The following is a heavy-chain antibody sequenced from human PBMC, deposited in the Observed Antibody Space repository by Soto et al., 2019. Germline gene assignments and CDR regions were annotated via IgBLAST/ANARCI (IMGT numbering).Heavy chain of an antibody. CDR3: AIFRTVTTPFDY. D-gene: IGHD4-17*01. CDR2: ISWNSGNI. J-gene: IGHJ4*02. CDR1: GFSFDEYA. V-gene: IGHV3-9*01. Sequence: EVQLVESGGGLVQPGRSLRLSCAASGFSFDEYAMHWVRQAPGKGLEWVSGISWNSGNIGYADSVKGRFTISRDNAKSSLYLQMNSLRAEDTALYYCAIFRTVTTPFDYRGQGTLVTVSS.